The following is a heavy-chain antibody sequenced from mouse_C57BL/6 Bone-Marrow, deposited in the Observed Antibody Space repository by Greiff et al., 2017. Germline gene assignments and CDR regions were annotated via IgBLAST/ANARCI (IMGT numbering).Heavy chain of an antibody. D-gene: IGHD1-1*01. Sequence: QVQLQQPGAELVRPGTSVKLSCKASGYTFTSYWMPWVQQRPGQGLEWIGVIDPSDSYTNYNQKFKGKATLTVDTSSSTAYMQLSSLTSEDSAGYYCARAHYYGSHYYYAMDYWGQGTSVTVSS. CDR3: ARAHYYGSHYYYAMDY. CDR2: IDPSDSYT. V-gene: IGHV1-59*01. CDR1: GYTFTSYW. J-gene: IGHJ4*01.